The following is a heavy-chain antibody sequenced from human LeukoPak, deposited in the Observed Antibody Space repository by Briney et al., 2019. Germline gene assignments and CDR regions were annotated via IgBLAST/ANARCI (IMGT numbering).Heavy chain of an antibody. CDR1: GGSISSYY. V-gene: IGHV4-59*03. CDR3: ATFGVQFCRGGSCYSAHAFDI. CDR2: IFDRGST. J-gene: IGHJ3*02. Sequence: SETLSLTCTVSGGSISSYYWSWIRQPPGKRLEWIGYIFDRGSTNYNPSLKSRVAISEDTSKNQFSLKLSSVTAADSAVYYCATFGVQFCRGGSCYSAHAFDIWGQGTMVTVSS. D-gene: IGHD2-15*01.